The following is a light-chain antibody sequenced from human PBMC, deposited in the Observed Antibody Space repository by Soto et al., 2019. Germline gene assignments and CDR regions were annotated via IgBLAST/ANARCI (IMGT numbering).Light chain of an antibody. J-gene: IGKJ5*01. CDR1: ESVNRN. Sequence: EIVMTQSPATLSVSPGERATLSCRASESVNRNLAWYRQKPGQAPRLLLYGASTRATGVPPRVSGSGSGTEFTLTISSLQSDDFAVYYCQQYQDWPPAITFGQGTRLDIK. V-gene: IGKV3-15*01. CDR2: GAS. CDR3: QQYQDWPPAIT.